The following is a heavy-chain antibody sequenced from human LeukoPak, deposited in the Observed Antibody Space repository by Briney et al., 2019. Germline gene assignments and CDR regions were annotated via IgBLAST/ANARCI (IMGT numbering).Heavy chain of an antibody. V-gene: IGHV3-7*01. Sequence: GGSLRLSCAASGFTFSSYWMSWVRQAPGKGLEWVANIKQDGSEKYYVDSVKGRFTISRDNAKNSLFLQVNSLRVEDTAVYYCTRARTIGGITIPFDLWGRGTLVTVSS. D-gene: IGHD3-3*01. J-gene: IGHJ2*01. CDR1: GFTFSSYW. CDR3: TRARTIGGITIPFDL. CDR2: IKQDGSEK.